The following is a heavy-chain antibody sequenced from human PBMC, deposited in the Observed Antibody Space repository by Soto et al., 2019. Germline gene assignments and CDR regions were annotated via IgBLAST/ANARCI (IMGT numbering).Heavy chain of an antibody. J-gene: IGHJ5*02. CDR3: AGRRGARDPPNNWFDP. Sequence: ASVKVSCKASGYTFTGYYMHWVRQAPGQGLEWMGWINPNSGGTNYAQKFQGWVTMTRDTSISTAYMELSRLRSDDTAVYYFAGRRGARDPPNNWFDPWGQGTLVTVSS. CDR2: INPNSGGT. D-gene: IGHD3-10*01. V-gene: IGHV1-2*04. CDR1: GYTFTGYY.